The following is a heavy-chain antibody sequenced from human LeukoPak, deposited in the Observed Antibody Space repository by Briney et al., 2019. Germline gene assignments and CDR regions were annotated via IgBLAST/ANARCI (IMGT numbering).Heavy chain of an antibody. CDR1: GYTFTSYG. Sequence: ASVKVSCKASGYTFTSYGISWVRQAPGQGLEWMGWISAYNGNTNYAQKLQGRVTMTTDTSTSTAYMELRSLRSDDTAVYYCAREGYYDSSGYYYVSAFDIWGQGTMVTVSS. CDR2: ISAYNGNT. CDR3: AREGYYDSSGYYYVSAFDI. V-gene: IGHV1-18*01. J-gene: IGHJ3*02. D-gene: IGHD3-22*01.